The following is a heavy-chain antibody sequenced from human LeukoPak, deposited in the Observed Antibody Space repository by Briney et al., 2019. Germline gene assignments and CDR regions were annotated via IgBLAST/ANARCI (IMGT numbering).Heavy chain of an antibody. CDR1: GFSFNRFS. D-gene: IGHD1-14*01. V-gene: IGHV3-48*02. Sequence: PGGSLRLSCAASGFSFNRFSMNWVRQAPGKRLEWVSYIASSGDIIYYADSVKGRFTISRDTYRNVLYLQTNSLRDEDTAMYYCTRDPEALDYWGQGTLVTVSS. J-gene: IGHJ4*02. CDR3: TRDPEALDY. CDR2: IASSGDII.